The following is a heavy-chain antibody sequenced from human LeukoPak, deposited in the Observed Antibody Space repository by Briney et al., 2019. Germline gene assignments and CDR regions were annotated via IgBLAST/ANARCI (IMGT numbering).Heavy chain of an antibody. CDR3: AGSEPPPMVTVLDIGVGAIDY. D-gene: IGHD5-18*01. CDR2: IYYSGST. Sequence: SETLSLTCTVSGGSISSYYWSWIRQPPGKGLEWIGYIYYSGSTNYNPSLKSGVTISVDTSKNQFSLKLSSVTAADTAVYYCAGSEPPPMVTVLDIGVGAIDYWGQGTLVTVSS. CDR1: GGSISSYY. J-gene: IGHJ4*02. V-gene: IGHV4-59*01.